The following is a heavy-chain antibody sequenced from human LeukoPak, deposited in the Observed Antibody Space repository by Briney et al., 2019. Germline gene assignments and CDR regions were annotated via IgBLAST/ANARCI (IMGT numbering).Heavy chain of an antibody. J-gene: IGHJ3*02. CDR2: IYTSGST. D-gene: IGHD6-6*01. V-gene: IGHV4-4*07. CDR3: ARDFREYSSSGDAFDI. CDR1: GGSISSYY. Sequence: KPSETLSLTCTVSGGSISSYYWSWIRQPAGKGLEWIGRIYTSGSTNYNPSLKSRVTMSVDTSKNQFSLKLGSVTAADTAVYYCARDFREYSSSGDAFDIWGQGTMVTVSS.